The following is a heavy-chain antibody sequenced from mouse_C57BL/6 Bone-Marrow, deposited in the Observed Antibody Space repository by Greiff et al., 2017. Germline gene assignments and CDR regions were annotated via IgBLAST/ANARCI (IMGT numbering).Heavy chain of an antibody. Sequence: DVQLQESGPGLVKPSQSLSLTCSVTGYSITSGYYWNWIRQFPGNKLEWMGYISYDGSNNYNPSLKNRISITRDTSKNQFFLKLNSVTTEDTATYYCARRQLRPYYFDYWGQGTTLTVSS. CDR2: ISYDGSN. D-gene: IGHD3-2*02. V-gene: IGHV3-6*01. CDR3: ARRQLRPYYFDY. J-gene: IGHJ2*01. CDR1: GYSITSGYY.